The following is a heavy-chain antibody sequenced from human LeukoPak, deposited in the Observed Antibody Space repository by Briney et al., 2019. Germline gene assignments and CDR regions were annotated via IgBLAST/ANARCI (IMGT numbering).Heavy chain of an antibody. D-gene: IGHD2-2*01. CDR1: GFTFSSYS. Sequence: PGGSLRLSCAASGFTFSSYSMNWVRQAPGKGLGWVSSISSGSSYIYYADSVKGRFTISRYNAKNSLYLQMNSLRAEDTAVYYCARGLCSTSCYYVDYWGQGTLVTVSS. CDR2: ISSGSSYI. CDR3: ARGLCSTSCYYVDY. V-gene: IGHV3-21*01. J-gene: IGHJ4*02.